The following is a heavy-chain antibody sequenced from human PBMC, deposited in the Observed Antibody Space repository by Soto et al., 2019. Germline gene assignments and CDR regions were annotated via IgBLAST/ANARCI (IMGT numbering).Heavy chain of an antibody. CDR3: AKDVSITIFGVVHPDAFDI. Sequence: EVQLLESGGGLVQPGGSLRLSCAASGFTFSSYAMSWVRQAPGKGLEWVSAISGSGGSTYYADSVKGRFTISRDNSKNTLYLQMNSLRAEDTAVYYCAKDVSITIFGVVHPDAFDIWGQGTMVTVSS. V-gene: IGHV3-23*01. CDR2: ISGSGGST. CDR1: GFTFSSYA. D-gene: IGHD3-3*01. J-gene: IGHJ3*02.